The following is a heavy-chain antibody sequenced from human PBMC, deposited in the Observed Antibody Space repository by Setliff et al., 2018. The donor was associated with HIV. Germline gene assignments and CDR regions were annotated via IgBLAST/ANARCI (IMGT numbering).Heavy chain of an antibody. V-gene: IGHV4-4*07. D-gene: IGHD6-13*01. CDR3: ARSNPGITAGLLTY. J-gene: IGHJ4*02. CDR2: IYTTGGT. CDR1: GVSIPTNY. Sequence: SETLSLTCNLSGVSIPTNYWNWIRQPAGKGLEWIGRIYTTGGTNYNPALKSRVTMSIDTSKNQISLKLNSVTAADTATYYCARSNPGITAGLLTYWGPGTLVTVSS.